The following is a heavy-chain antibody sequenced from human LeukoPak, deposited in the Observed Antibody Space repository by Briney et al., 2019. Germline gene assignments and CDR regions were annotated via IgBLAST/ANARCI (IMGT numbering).Heavy chain of an antibody. D-gene: IGHD1-26*01. V-gene: IGHV3-49*04. CDR3: TRGLVGVGYYYYYYYMDV. CDR2: IRSKAYGGTT. CDR1: GFTFGDYA. Sequence: GGSLRLSCTASGFTFGDYAMSWVRQAPGKGLEWVGFIRSKAYGGTTEYAASVKGRFTISRDDSKSIAYLQMNSLKTEDTAVYYCTRGLVGVGYYYYYYYMDVWGKGTTVPVSS. J-gene: IGHJ6*03.